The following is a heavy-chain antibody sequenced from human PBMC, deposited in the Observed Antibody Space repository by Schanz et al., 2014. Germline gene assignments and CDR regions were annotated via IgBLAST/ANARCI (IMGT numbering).Heavy chain of an antibody. J-gene: IGHJ3*02. CDR1: GFTFSDYY. V-gene: IGHV3-11*05. CDR2: VSSNNIYT. Sequence: QVQLVESGGGLVKPGGSLRLSCTASGFTFSDYYMTWIRQAPGKGLEWVSYVSSNNIYTKYADSVRGRFTISRDNSKNTVYLQMNSLRGEDTAVYYCARENLNWEAFDIWGQGTVVTVSS. CDR3: ARENLNWEAFDI. D-gene: IGHD7-27*01.